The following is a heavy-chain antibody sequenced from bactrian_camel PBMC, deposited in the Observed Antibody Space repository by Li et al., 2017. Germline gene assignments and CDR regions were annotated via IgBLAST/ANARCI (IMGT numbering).Heavy chain of an antibody. CDR1: GHSRKC. CDR2: IDSDGTT. Sequence: HVQLVESGGGSVRAGGSLRLSCAASGHSRKCMGWFRQVAGKEREGVAVIDSDGTTNYADSVKGRFTISRDAKTTMYLQMSSAKPEDTAVYYCAARKWYLTFPRRLQRCGPLGTLSTAYWGQGTQVTVS. J-gene: IGHJ4*01. V-gene: IGHV3S53*01. CDR3: AARKWYLTFPRRLQRCGPLGTLSTAY. D-gene: IGHD2*01.